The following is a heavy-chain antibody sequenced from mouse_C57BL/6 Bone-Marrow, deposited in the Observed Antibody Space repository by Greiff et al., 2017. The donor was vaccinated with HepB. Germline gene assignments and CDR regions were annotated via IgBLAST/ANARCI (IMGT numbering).Heavy chain of an antibody. J-gene: IGHJ2*01. Sequence: VQLQQPGAELVKPGASVKLSCKASGYTFTSYWMHWVKQRPGQGLEWIGMIHPNSGSTNYNEKFKSKATLTVDKSSSTAYMQLSSLTSEDSAVYDCVSNWGPYYFDYWGQGTTLTVSS. CDR1: GYTFTSYW. D-gene: IGHD4-1*01. V-gene: IGHV1-64*01. CDR3: VSNWGPYYFDY. CDR2: IHPNSGST.